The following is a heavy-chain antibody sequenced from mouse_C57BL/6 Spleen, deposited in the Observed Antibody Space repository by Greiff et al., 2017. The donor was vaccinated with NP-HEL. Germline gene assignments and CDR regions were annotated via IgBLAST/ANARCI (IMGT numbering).Heavy chain of an antibody. V-gene: IGHV1-69*01. J-gene: IGHJ2*01. D-gene: IGHD3-2*02. CDR3: ARSPPDSSGYYFDY. CDR1: GYTFTSYW. CDR2: IDPSDSYT. Sequence: QVQLQQPGAELVMPGASVKLSCKASGYTFTSYWMHWVKQRPGQGLEWIGEIDPSDSYTNYNQKFKGKSTLTVDKSSSTAYMQLSSLTSEDSAVYYCARSPPDSSGYYFDYWGQGTTLTDSS.